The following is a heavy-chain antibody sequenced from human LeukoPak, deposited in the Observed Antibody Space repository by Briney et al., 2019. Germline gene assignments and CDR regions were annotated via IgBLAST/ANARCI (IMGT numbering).Heavy chain of an antibody. V-gene: IGHV4-39*07. CDR2: LYHSGSA. J-gene: IGHJ4*02. CDR1: GGSITSSTYY. Sequence: PSETLSLTCTVSGGSITSSTYYWDWIRQPPGKGLEWIGSLYHSGSAYYNSSLKSRVTISADTSKNQFSLRVRSVTAADTAVYFCARDARQFYYDSSGYFYGSWGQGTLVTVSS. D-gene: IGHD3-22*01. CDR3: ARDARQFYYDSSGYFYGS.